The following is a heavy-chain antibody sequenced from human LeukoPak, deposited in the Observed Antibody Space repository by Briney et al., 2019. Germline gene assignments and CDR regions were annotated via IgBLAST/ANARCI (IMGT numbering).Heavy chain of an antibody. CDR1: GFTFSSYG. CDR2: ISYDGSDK. Sequence: GGSLRLSCAASGFTFSSYGMHWVRQAPGKGLEWVAVISYDGSDKYYADSVKGRFTISRDNSKNTLYLQMNSLRPEDTAVYYCAKTPSISSSWYEDYWGQGTLVTVSS. D-gene: IGHD6-13*01. J-gene: IGHJ4*02. V-gene: IGHV3-30*18. CDR3: AKTPSISSSWYEDY.